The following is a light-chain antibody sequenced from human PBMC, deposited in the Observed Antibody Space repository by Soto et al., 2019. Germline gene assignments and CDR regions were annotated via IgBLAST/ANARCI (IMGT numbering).Light chain of an antibody. J-gene: IGLJ1*01. CDR2: DVS. CDR1: SSDVGGYNY. Sequence: QSVLTQPASVSGSPGQSIAISCTGTSSDVGGYNYVSWYQQHPGKAPKLMVYDVSNRPSGVSNRFSGSKSGNTASLTISGLQADVEADYYCSSYTSISTYVFGTWPKVTV. V-gene: IGLV2-14*01. CDR3: SSYTSISTYV.